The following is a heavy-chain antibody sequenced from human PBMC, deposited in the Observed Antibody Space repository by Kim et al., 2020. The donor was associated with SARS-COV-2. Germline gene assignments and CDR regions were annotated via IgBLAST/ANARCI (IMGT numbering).Heavy chain of an antibody. CDR1: GFTFSSYG. CDR3: AREDGIVGAIRPALDYYYYGMDV. Sequence: GGSLRLSCAASGFTFSSYGMHWVRQAPGKGLEWVAVIWYDGSNKYYADSVKGRFTISRDNSKNTLYLQMNSLRAEDTAVYYCAREDGIVGAIRPALDYYYYGMDVWGQGTTVTVSS. CDR2: IWYDGSNK. D-gene: IGHD1-26*01. J-gene: IGHJ6*02. V-gene: IGHV3-33*01.